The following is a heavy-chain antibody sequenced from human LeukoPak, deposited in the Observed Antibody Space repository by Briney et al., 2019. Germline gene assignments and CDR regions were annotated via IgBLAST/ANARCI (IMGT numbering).Heavy chain of an antibody. Sequence: SVKVSCKASGGTFSSYAISWVRQAPGQGLEWMGGIIPIFGTANYAQKFQGRVTITADESTSTAYMELSSLRSEDTAVYYCARDGSGSYYPHYYYYYMDVWGKGTTVTISS. CDR3: ARDGSGSYYPHYYYYYMDV. D-gene: IGHD3-10*01. V-gene: IGHV1-69*13. CDR2: IIPIFGTA. J-gene: IGHJ6*03. CDR1: GGTFSSYA.